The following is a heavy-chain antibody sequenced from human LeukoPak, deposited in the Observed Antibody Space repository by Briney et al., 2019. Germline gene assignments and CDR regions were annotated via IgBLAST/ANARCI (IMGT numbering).Heavy chain of an antibody. CDR3: ASGSTRHYYYYMDV. J-gene: IGHJ6*03. Sequence: GGSLRLSCAASGFTFSSYWMSWVRQAPGKGLEWVANIKQDGSEKYYVDSVKGRFTISRDNAKNSLYLQMNSLRAEDTAVYYCASGSTRHYYYYMDVWGKGTTVTISS. V-gene: IGHV3-7*01. CDR1: GFTFSSYW. D-gene: IGHD1-26*01. CDR2: IKQDGSEK.